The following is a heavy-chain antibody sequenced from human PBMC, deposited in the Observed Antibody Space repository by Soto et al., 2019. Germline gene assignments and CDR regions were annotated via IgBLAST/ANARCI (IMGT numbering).Heavy chain of an antibody. Sequence: QVQLQESGPGLVKPSETLSLTCTVSGGSVSSGSYYWSWIRQPPGKGLEWIGYIYYSGSTNYNPSLKSRVTISVDTSKNQFSLKLSSVTAADTAVYYCARVVTITMIVVVRPSWFDPWGQGTLVTVSS. CDR1: GGSVSSGSYY. CDR3: ARVVTITMIVVVRPSWFDP. J-gene: IGHJ5*02. CDR2: IYYSGST. V-gene: IGHV4-61*01. D-gene: IGHD3-22*01.